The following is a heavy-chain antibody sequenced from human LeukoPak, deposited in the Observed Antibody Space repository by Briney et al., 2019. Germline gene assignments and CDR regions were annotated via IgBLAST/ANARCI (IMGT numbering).Heavy chain of an antibody. Sequence: QAGGSLRLSCAASGFTFSGSAMHWVRQASGKGLEWVGRIRSKANSYATAYAASVKGRFTISRDDSKNTAYLQMNSLKTEDTAVYYCTRLGAVAGGGWGQGTPVTVSS. CDR3: TRLGAVAGGG. D-gene: IGHD6-19*01. V-gene: IGHV3-73*01. J-gene: IGHJ4*02. CDR1: GFTFSGSA. CDR2: IRSKANSYAT.